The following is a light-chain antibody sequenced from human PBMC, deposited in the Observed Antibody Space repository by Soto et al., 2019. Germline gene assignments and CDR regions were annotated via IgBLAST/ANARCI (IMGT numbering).Light chain of an antibody. CDR2: LGP. CDR1: QSLLQSDGNNY. J-gene: IGKJ1*01. V-gene: IGKV2-28*01. Sequence: DIVMTQSPPSLPVSPGEPASISCSSSQSLLQSDGNNYLDWYLQKPGQSPQLLIYLGPSRASGVPERFRGSRSGTDLTLKISGVEGGVCGRYYCMQALQIPKTFGQGTKVAI. CDR3: MQALQIPKT.